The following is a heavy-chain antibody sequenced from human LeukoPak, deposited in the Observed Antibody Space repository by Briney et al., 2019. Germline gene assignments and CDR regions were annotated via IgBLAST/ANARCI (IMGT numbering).Heavy chain of an antibody. J-gene: IGHJ6*02. Sequence: ASVKVSCKASGGTFSSYAISWVRQAPGQGLEWMGGIIPIFGTANYAQKFQGRVTITADESTSTAYMELSSLRSEDTAVYYCASPLLSYYYYGMDVWGQGTTVTVSS. D-gene: IGHD3-10*01. CDR3: ASPLLSYYYYGMDV. V-gene: IGHV1-69*13. CDR1: GGTFSSYA. CDR2: IIPIFGTA.